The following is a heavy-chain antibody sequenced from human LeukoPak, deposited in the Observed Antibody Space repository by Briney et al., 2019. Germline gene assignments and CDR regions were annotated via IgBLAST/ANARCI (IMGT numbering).Heavy chain of an antibody. CDR1: GYTFTSYY. Sequence: ASVKVSCKASGYTFTSYYMHWVRQAPGQGLEWMGIINPSGGSTSYAQKFQGRVTMTRDTSTSTIYMELGSLRSEDTAVYYCARGHLITVKDYWGQGTLVTVSS. D-gene: IGHD3-22*01. CDR2: INPSGGST. CDR3: ARGHLITVKDY. V-gene: IGHV1-46*01. J-gene: IGHJ4*02.